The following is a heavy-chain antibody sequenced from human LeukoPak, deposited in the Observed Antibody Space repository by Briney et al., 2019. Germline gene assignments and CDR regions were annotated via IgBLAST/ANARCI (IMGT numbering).Heavy chain of an antibody. Sequence: ASVKVSCKASGYSFSRYDINWVRQATGQGLEWMGWMNPNSGNTGYAQKFQGRVTITRNTSISTVYMALSSLRSDDTAVYYCARGHIAAGEVDYWGQGTLVTVSS. CDR2: MNPNSGNT. CDR1: GYSFSRYD. V-gene: IGHV1-8*03. CDR3: ARGHIAAGEVDY. J-gene: IGHJ4*02. D-gene: IGHD6-13*01.